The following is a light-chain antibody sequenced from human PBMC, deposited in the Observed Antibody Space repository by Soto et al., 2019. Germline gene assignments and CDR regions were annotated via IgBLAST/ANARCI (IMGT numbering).Light chain of an antibody. Sequence: QSALTQPPSASGSPGQSVTISCTGTSSDVGGYNYVSWYQQHPGKAPKLMIYEVTKRPSGVPDRFSGSKSGNTASLTVSGLQAEDEADYYCSSYAGNNKFVFATGTKVTVL. J-gene: IGLJ1*01. CDR2: EVT. V-gene: IGLV2-8*01. CDR1: SSDVGGYNY. CDR3: SSYAGNNKFV.